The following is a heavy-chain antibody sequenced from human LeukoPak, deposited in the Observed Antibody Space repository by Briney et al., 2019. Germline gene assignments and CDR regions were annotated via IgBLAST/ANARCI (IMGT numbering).Heavy chain of an antibody. CDR3: ARSMVRGTDAFDI. CDR1: GFTFSSYG. CDR2: IWYDGSNI. J-gene: IGHJ3*02. D-gene: IGHD3-10*01. V-gene: IGHV3-33*01. Sequence: GGSLRLSCAASGFTFSSYGMHWVRQAPGKGLEWVAVIWYDGSNIYYADSVKGRFTISRDNSKNTLYLQMNSLRAEDTAVYYCARSMVRGTDAFDIWGQGTMVTVSS.